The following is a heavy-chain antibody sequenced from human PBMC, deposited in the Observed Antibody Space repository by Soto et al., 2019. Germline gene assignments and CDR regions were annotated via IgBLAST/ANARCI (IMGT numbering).Heavy chain of an antibody. Sequence: PSETLSLTCTVSAGSISPYYWSWIRQPPGRGLEWIGYIYYSGTTNYNPSLKSRVTMSVDTSKNQFSLKLTSVTAADTAVYYCARGDSSTYLNWFDPWGQGTLVTVSS. D-gene: IGHD6-13*01. J-gene: IGHJ5*02. CDR1: AGSISPYY. CDR3: ARGDSSTYLNWFDP. CDR2: IYYSGTT. V-gene: IGHV4-59*01.